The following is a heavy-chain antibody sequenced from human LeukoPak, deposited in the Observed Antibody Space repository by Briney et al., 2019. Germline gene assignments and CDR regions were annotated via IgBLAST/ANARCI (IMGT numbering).Heavy chain of an antibody. CDR1: GGSFSGYY. CDR2: INHSGST. CDR3: ARGGERDAFGI. Sequence: SETLSLTCAVYGGSFSGYYWSWIRQPPGKGLEWIGEINHSGSTNYNPSLKSRVTISVDTSKNQFSLKLSSVTAADTAVYYCARGGERDAFGIWGQGTMVTVSS. V-gene: IGHV4-34*01. J-gene: IGHJ3*02. D-gene: IGHD4-17*01.